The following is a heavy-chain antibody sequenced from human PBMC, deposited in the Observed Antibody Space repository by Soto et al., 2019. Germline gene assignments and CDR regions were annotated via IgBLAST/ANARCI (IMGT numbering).Heavy chain of an antibody. V-gene: IGHV4-34*01. CDR1: GGSFSGYY. J-gene: IGHJ4*02. Sequence: KASETLSLTCAFYGGSFSGYYWSWIRQPPGKGLEWIGEINHSGSTNYNPSLKSRVTISVDTSKNQFSLKLSSVTAADTAVYYCARSRVEMATINGAPVYFDYWGQGTLVTVSS. CDR2: INHSGST. D-gene: IGHD5-12*01. CDR3: ARSRVEMATINGAPVYFDY.